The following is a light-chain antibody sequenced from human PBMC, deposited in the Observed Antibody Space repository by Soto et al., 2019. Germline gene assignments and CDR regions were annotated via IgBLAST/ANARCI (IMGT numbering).Light chain of an antibody. Sequence: QSALTQPASVSGSPGQSITISCTGTSSATAGYNYVSWYQQHPGKAPKLMIYEVSNRPSGVSNRFSGSQSGNTASLTISGLQAEDEANYYCSSYTTSNTPLYVFGTGTKLTVL. V-gene: IGLV2-14*01. J-gene: IGLJ1*01. CDR3: SSYTTSNTPLYV. CDR2: EVS. CDR1: SSATAGYNY.